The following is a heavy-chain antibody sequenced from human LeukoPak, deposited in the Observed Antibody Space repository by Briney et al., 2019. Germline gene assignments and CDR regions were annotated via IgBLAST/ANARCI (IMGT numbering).Heavy chain of an antibody. CDR1: GFTFSNYW. D-gene: IGHD6-13*01. V-gene: IGHV3-23*01. Sequence: GGSPRLSCVASGFTFSNYWMSWVRQAPGKGLEWVSAISGSGGSTYYADSVKGRFTISRDNSKNTLYLQMNSLRDEDTAVYYCARSPEQLHYYYGMDVWGQGTTVTVSS. J-gene: IGHJ6*02. CDR2: ISGSGGST. CDR3: ARSPEQLHYYYGMDV.